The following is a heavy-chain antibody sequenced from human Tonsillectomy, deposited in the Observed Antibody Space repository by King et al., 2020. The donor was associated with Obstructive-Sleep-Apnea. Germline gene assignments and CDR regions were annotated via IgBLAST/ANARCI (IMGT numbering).Heavy chain of an antibody. V-gene: IGHV1-18*01. Sequence: VQLVQSGAEVKKPGASVKVSCKASGYTFTNYGITWVRQAPGQGPEWMGWISAYIGNTNYAQKLQGRVTMTTDTSTSTAYMELRGLRSDDTAVYYCARVGGGYNLNFYYGMDVWGQGTTVTVSS. CDR3: ARVGGGYNLNFYYGMDV. J-gene: IGHJ6*02. D-gene: IGHD5-24*01. CDR1: GYTFTNYG. CDR2: ISAYIGNT.